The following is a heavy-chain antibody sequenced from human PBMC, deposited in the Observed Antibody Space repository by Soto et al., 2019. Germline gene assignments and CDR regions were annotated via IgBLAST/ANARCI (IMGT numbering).Heavy chain of an antibody. V-gene: IGHV1-69*01. CDR1: GGTFSSDS. CDR3: ARDGGRHSGGIDY. D-gene: IGHD1-26*01. J-gene: IGHJ4*02. Sequence: QVQLVQSGAEVKKPGSSVKVSCNASGGTFSSDSINWVRQAPGQGLEWMGEIIPIFGTANYAQKFQGRVTITADESTSTAYMELSSLRSEDTAVYYCARDGGRHSGGIDYWGQGNLVTVSS. CDR2: IIPIFGTA.